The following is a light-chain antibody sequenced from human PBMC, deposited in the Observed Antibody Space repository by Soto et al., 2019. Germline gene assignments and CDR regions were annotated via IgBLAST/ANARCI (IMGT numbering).Light chain of an antibody. J-gene: IGKJ1*01. V-gene: IGKV3-15*01. CDR1: ESVAINS. CDR2: DAS. Sequence: GETSTLSCKASESVAINSLAWYHQNPGQATRLLIYDASPRATGIPARFSCSGSGTDFTLTISGLQSEDFAVYYCQQYNKWTQTFCQGTKVDIK. CDR3: QQYNKWTQT.